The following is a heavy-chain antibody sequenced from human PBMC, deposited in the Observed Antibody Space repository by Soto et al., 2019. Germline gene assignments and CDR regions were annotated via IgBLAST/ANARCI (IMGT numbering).Heavy chain of an antibody. Sequence: SETLSLTCAVSGGSISSGGYSWSWIRQPPGTGLEWIGEINHSGSTNYNPSLKSRVTISVDTSKNQFSLKLTSVTAADTAVYYCARDKITGLFDYWGQGTLVTVS. CDR2: INHSGST. CDR1: GGSISSGGYS. CDR3: ARDKITGLFDY. J-gene: IGHJ4*02. D-gene: IGHD2-8*02. V-gene: IGHV4-34*01.